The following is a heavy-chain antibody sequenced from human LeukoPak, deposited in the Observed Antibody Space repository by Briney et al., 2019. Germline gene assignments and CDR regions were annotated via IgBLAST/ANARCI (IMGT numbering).Heavy chain of an antibody. Sequence: PSETLSLTCAVSGYSISSGYWWGWIRQPPGKGLEWIGSIYHSGSTYYNPSLKSRVTISVDTSKNQFSLKLSSVAAADTAGYYCARSLDDFWSGYYPIDYWGQGTLVTVSS. J-gene: IGHJ4*02. D-gene: IGHD3-3*01. CDR3: ARSLDDFWSGYYPIDY. CDR1: GYSISSGYW. V-gene: IGHV4-38-2*01. CDR2: IYHSGST.